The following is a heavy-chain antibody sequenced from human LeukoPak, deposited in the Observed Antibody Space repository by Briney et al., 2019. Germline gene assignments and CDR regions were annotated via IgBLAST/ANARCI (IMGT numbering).Heavy chain of an antibody. J-gene: IGHJ6*03. CDR2: ISSSGGTI. CDR3: ARIEYSSSSSYLYYYMDV. D-gene: IGHD6-6*01. Sequence: GGSLRLSCAASGFTFSDYYMSWIRQAPGKGLEWVSYISSSGGTIYYAASVKGRFTVSRDNAKDSLYLQMNSVRAEDTAIYYCARIEYSSSSSYLYYYMDVWGKGTTVTVSS. CDR1: GFTFSDYY. V-gene: IGHV3-11*04.